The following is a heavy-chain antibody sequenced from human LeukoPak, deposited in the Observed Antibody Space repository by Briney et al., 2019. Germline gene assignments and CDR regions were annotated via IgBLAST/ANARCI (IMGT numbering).Heavy chain of an antibody. CDR2: ISVSGGST. CDR3: AKHYYDTSGSFYRFDS. Sequence: GGSLRLSCAASGFTFSSYGMSWVRQAPGKGLEWVSDISVSGGSTHYADSVKGRFTMSRDNSKTTLYLQMNSLRPEDTAVYYCAKHYYDTSGSFYRFDSWGQGTLVTVSS. D-gene: IGHD3-22*01. J-gene: IGHJ4*02. CDR1: GFTFSSYG. V-gene: IGHV3-23*01.